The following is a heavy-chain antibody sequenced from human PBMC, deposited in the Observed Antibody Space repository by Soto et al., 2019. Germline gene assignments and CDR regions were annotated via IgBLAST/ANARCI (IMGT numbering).Heavy chain of an antibody. CDR1: GYTFTSYD. D-gene: IGHD2-2*02. CDR3: ARGVARYCSSTSCYRWFDP. Sequence: ASVKVSCKASGYTFTSYDINWVRQATGQGLEWMGWMNPNSGNTGYAQKFQGRVTMTRNTSISTAYMELSSLRSEDTAVYYCARGVARYCSSTSCYRWFDPWGQGTLVTVSS. J-gene: IGHJ5*02. V-gene: IGHV1-8*01. CDR2: MNPNSGNT.